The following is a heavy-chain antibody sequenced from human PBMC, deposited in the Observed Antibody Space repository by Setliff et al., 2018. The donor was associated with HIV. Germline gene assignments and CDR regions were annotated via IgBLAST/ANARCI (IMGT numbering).Heavy chain of an antibody. V-gene: IGHV1-18*01. Sequence: WASVKVSCKASGYTFTSYGISWVRQAPGQGLEWMGWISAYNGNTNYAQKLQGRVTMTTDTSTSTAYMELRSLRSDDTAVYYCARGRRTRARSYENYYYYGMDVWGQGTTVTVSS. CDR3: ARGRRTRARSYENYYYYGMDV. D-gene: IGHD1-26*01. CDR2: ISAYNGNT. CDR1: GYTFTSYG. J-gene: IGHJ6*02.